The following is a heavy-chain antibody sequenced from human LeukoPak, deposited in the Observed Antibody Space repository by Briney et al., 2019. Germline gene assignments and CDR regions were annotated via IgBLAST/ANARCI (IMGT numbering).Heavy chain of an antibody. J-gene: IGHJ4*02. V-gene: IGHV3-23*01. D-gene: IGHD6-13*01. CDR1: GFTFSSYA. CDR2: ITSSGGNT. Sequence: GGSLRLSCAASGFTFSSYAMTWVRQAPGKGLEWVSTITSSGGNTYYADSVKGRFTISRDNSKNTLYLQMNSLSAEDTAIYYCANPLVRSSWLLDYWGRGTLVTVSA. CDR3: ANPLVRSSWLLDY.